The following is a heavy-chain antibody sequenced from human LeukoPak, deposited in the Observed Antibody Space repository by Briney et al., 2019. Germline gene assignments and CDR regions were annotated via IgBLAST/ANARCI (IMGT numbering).Heavy chain of an antibody. J-gene: IGHJ3*02. D-gene: IGHD3-3*01. CDR1: GFTFSSYS. CDR3: ARDWSHAFDI. Sequence: PGGSLRLSCAASGFTFSSYSMNWVRQAPGKGLEWVSGINWNGGSTGYADSVKGRFTISRDNAKNSLYLQMNSLRAEDTALYYCARDWSHAFDIWGQGTMVTVSS. CDR2: INWNGGST. V-gene: IGHV3-20*04.